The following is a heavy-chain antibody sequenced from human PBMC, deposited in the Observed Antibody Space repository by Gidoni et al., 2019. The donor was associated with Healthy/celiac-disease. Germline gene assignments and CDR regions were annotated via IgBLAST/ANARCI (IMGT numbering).Heavy chain of an antibody. V-gene: IGHV3-21*01. CDR2: ISSSSSYI. D-gene: IGHD3-3*01. Sequence: EVQLVESGGGLVKPGGSLRLSCAASGFTFSSYSMNWVSSISSSSSYIYYADSVKGRFTISRDNAKNSLYLQMNSLRAEDTAVYYCARDVAVFGVVTLDYWGQGTLVTVSS. J-gene: IGHJ4*02. CDR3: ARDVAVFGVVTLDY. CDR1: GFTFSSYS.